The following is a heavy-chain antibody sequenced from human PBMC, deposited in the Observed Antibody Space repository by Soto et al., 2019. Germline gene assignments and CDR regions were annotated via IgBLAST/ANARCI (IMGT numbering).Heavy chain of an antibody. J-gene: IGHJ4*02. CDR3: SKGAPCSGSVFEY. V-gene: IGHV3-15*05. D-gene: IGHD1-26*01. CDR2: IKSKSAGATT. Sequence: EVQLVESGGGLVKPGGSLRLSCAASGFSFRTTWMAWVRQAPGKGLEWVGRIKSKSAGATTDYADPVKGRFTISRDDSKDTLYLHMDSLETGDTAVYYCSKGAPCSGSVFEYWGQGTLVTVSS. CDR1: GFSFRTTW.